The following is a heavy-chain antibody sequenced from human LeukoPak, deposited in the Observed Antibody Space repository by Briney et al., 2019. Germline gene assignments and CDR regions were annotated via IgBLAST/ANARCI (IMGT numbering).Heavy chain of an antibody. CDR2: IIPILGIA. J-gene: IGHJ5*02. Sequence: SVKVSCKASGGTFSSYAISWVRQAPGQGLEWMGRIIPILGIANYAQKFQGRVTITADKSTSTAYMELSSLRSEDTAVYYCARGRSEFRELFNWFDPWGQGTLVTVSS. CDR3: ARGRSEFRELFNWFDP. V-gene: IGHV1-69*04. CDR1: GGTFSSYA. D-gene: IGHD3-10*01.